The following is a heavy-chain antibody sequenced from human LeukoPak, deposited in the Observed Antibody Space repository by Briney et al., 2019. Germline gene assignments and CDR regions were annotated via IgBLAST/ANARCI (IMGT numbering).Heavy chain of an antibody. V-gene: IGHV3-21*01. CDR1: GFTFSSYS. J-gene: IGHJ6*03. Sequence: GGSLRLSCAASGFTFSSYSMNWVRQAPGKGLEWVSSISSSSSYIYYADSVKGRFTISRDNSKNTLYLRMNSLRAEDTAVYYCAKDSYYDSSGYYPYYYYYYYMDVWGKGTTVTISS. D-gene: IGHD3-22*01. CDR2: ISSSSSYI. CDR3: AKDSYYDSSGYYPYYYYYYYMDV.